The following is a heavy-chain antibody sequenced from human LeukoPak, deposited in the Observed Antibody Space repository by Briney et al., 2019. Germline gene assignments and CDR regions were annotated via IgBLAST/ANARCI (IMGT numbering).Heavy chain of an antibody. CDR1: GFSSSSYW. V-gene: IGHV3-7*04. CDR3: ARGTIAAAGYYYFDY. D-gene: IGHD6-13*01. Sequence: GGSLRRSGAAAGFSSSSYWRSWLRHAPGQGLEWVANIKQGGSETYYVDTAKGRFTIARDNAKNSLYLQLNSLRAEDTAVYYWARGTIAAAGYYYFDYWGQGNQVTVSS. J-gene: IGHJ4*02. CDR2: IKQGGSET.